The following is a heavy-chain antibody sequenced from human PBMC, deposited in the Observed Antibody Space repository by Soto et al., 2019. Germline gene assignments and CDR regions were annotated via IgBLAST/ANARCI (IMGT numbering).Heavy chain of an antibody. V-gene: IGHV2-5*01. J-gene: IGHJ5*02. CDR1: GFSLSTSGVG. CDR3: AHRFGWDPELNWFDP. CDR2: IYWNDDK. D-gene: IGHD1-7*01. Sequence: QITLKESGPTLVKPTQTLTLTCTFSGFSLSTSGVGVGWIRQPPGKALEWLALIYWNDDKRYSPSLKSRLTITKDTSKNQVVLTMTNMDPADTATYYCAHRFGWDPELNWFDPWGQGTLVTVSS.